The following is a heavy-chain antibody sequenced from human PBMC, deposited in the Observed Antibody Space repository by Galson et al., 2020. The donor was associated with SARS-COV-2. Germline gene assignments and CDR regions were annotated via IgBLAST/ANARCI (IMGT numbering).Heavy chain of an antibody. CDR3: ATEAHDY. J-gene: IGHJ4*02. CDR2: ITSSSTTI. V-gene: IGHV3-48*02. Sequence: GGSLRPACAASGPTFSSYSTNCVRQAPGKGLEWVSYITSSSTTIDYADSVKGRFTISRDNAKNSLYLQMSSLRDEDTAVYYCATEAHDYWGQGTLVTVSS. CDR1: GPTFSSYS.